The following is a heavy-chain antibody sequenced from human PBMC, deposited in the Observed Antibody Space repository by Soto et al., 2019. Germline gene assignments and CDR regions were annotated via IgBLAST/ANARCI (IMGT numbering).Heavy chain of an antibody. V-gene: IGHV3-23*01. CDR1: GFTFSSYA. CDR2: ISGSGGST. Sequence: EVQLLESGGGLVQPGGSLRLSCAASGFTFSSYAMSWVRQAPGKGLEWVSAISGSGGSTYYADSVKGRLTISRDNSKNTLYLQMNSLRAEDTAVYYCAKDPDQYSSGWYDYWGQGTLVTVSS. D-gene: IGHD6-19*01. J-gene: IGHJ4*02. CDR3: AKDPDQYSSGWYDY.